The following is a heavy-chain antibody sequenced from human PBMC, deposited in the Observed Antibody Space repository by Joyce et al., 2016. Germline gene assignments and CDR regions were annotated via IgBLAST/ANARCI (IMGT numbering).Heavy chain of an antibody. V-gene: IGHV3-33*01. CDR3: ARDQDYSDLHPEY. Sequence: QVQLVESGGGAVQPGRSLRLSCEASGFTFNTYGMHWGRQAPGKGLEWVAFIWFDGSNKYYAESVKGRFTISRDNSNDTLWLQMSSVRADDTTVYYCARDQDYSDLHPEYWGQGTLVTVSS. J-gene: IGHJ4*02. D-gene: IGHD4-11*01. CDR2: IWFDGSNK. CDR1: GFTFNTYG.